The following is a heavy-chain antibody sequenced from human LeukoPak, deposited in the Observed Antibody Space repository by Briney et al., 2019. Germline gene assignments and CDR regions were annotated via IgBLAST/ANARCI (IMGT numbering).Heavy chain of an antibody. Sequence: PGGSLRLSCAASEFAFNTYAMHWVRQAPGKGLEWVAVISFDGNTIHYADSVKGRFTISRDNAKNSLYLQMNSLRAEDTAVYYCARDTVGADFDYWGQGTLVTVSS. CDR3: ARDTVGADFDY. J-gene: IGHJ4*02. CDR1: EFAFNTYA. D-gene: IGHD1-26*01. CDR2: ISFDGNTI. V-gene: IGHV3-30-3*01.